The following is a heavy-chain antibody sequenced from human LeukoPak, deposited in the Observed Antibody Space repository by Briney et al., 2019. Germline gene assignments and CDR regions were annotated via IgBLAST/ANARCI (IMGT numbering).Heavy chain of an antibody. Sequence: GGSLRLSCAASGFTVSSNYMSWVRQAPGKGLEWVSAISGSGGSTYYADSVKGRFTISRDNSKNTLYLQMNSLRAEDTAVYYCVKSDVVVPAAEYFDYWGQGTLVTVSS. CDR1: GFTVSSNY. V-gene: IGHV3-23*01. CDR2: ISGSGGST. D-gene: IGHD2-2*01. J-gene: IGHJ4*02. CDR3: VKSDVVVPAAEYFDY.